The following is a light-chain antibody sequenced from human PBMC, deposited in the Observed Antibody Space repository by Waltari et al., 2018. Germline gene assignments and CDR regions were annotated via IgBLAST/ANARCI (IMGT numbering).Light chain of an antibody. CDR2: AAS. V-gene: IGKV1-39*01. J-gene: IGKJ1*01. Sequence: DIQITQSPSSPSASVGDTVTVTCRASQNIRTHLNWYQQKPATAPKLLIYAASTLHRGVPSRFSGSGSGTDFTLTVTNLQPDDFAIYFCQQSFSSPWTFGQGTRV. CDR1: QNIRTH. CDR3: QQSFSSPWT.